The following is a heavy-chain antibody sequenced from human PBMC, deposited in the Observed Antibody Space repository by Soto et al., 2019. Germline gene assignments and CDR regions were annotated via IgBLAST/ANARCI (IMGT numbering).Heavy chain of an antibody. Sequence: ASVKLSCKASGYTLTSYGSSWLRQAPRQGLEWMGWISAYNGNTNYAQKLQGRVTMTTDTSTSTAYMELRSLRSDDTAVYYCARGNEYYYDSSGYINGVAFDIWGQGTMVTVSS. CDR1: GYTLTSYG. D-gene: IGHD3-22*01. J-gene: IGHJ3*02. CDR3: ARGNEYYYDSSGYINGVAFDI. CDR2: ISAYNGNT. V-gene: IGHV1-18*04.